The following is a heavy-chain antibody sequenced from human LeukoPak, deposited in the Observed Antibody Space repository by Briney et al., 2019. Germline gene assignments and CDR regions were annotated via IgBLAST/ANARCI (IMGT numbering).Heavy chain of an antibody. Sequence: PGGSLRLSCAASGFTFSSYAMNWVRQAPGKGLEWVSYISSSGSTIYYADSVKGRFTISRDNAKNSLYLQMNSLRAEDTAVYYCARGGTVDYYYMDVWGKGTTVTVSS. V-gene: IGHV3-48*04. J-gene: IGHJ6*03. CDR3: ARGGTVDYYYMDV. CDR1: GFTFSSYA. CDR2: ISSSGSTI. D-gene: IGHD4-11*01.